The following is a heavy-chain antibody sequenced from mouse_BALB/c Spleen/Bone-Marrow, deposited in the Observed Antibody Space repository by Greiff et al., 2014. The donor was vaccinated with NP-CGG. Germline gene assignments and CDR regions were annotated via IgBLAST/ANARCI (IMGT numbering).Heavy chain of an antibody. CDR2: IYPSDSYT. CDR1: GYTFTSYW. J-gene: IGHJ2*01. V-gene: IGHV1-69*02. Sequence: VQLQQSGAELVRPGASVELSCKASGYTFTSYWINWVKQRPGQGLEWIGNIYPSDSYTNYNQKFKDKATLTVDKSSSTAYMQLSSPTSEDSAVYYCTRSGGYYFDYWGQGTTLTVSS. CDR3: TRSGGYYFDY.